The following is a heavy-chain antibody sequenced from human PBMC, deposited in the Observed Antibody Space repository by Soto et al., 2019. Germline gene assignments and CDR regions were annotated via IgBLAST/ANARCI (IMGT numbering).Heavy chain of an antibody. CDR1: GGSITGAYY. J-gene: IGHJ6*02. CDR3: ARVRDSFGLDV. Sequence: SETLSLTCRLSGGSITGAYYWNWIRQHPGKGLEWIGSIHYRGSTYYNPSLKTRITISLDRSNNQFSLNLSSVTAADTAVYYCARVRDSFGLDVWGQGTTVTV. V-gene: IGHV4-31*03. CDR2: IHYRGST. D-gene: IGHD2-15*01.